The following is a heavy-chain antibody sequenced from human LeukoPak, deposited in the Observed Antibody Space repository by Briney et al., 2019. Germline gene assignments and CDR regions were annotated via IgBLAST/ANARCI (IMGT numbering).Heavy chain of an antibody. J-gene: IGHJ4*02. Sequence: ASVKVSCKASGYTFTGYYMHWVRQAPGQGLEWMGWVNPNSGGTNYAQKFQGRVTMTRDTSISTAYMELSRLRPDDTAVYYCARGWSYYGSGSYYIDPHFDYWGQGTLVTVPS. D-gene: IGHD3-10*01. CDR3: ARGWSYYGSGSYYIDPHFDY. V-gene: IGHV1-2*02. CDR1: GYTFTGYY. CDR2: VNPNSGGT.